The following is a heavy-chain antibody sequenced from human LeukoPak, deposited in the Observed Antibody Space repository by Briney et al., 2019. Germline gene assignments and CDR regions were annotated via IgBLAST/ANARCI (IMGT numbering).Heavy chain of an antibody. D-gene: IGHD6-19*01. CDR2: IYYSGST. Sequence: PSETLSLTCTVSGGSISSSSYYWGWIRQPPGKGLEWIGSIYYSGSTYYNPSLKSRVTISVDTSKNQFSLKLSSVTAADTAVYYCARDSNGGLAVAPDYWGQGTLVTVSS. CDR3: ARDSNGGLAVAPDY. V-gene: IGHV4-39*07. CDR1: GGSISSSSYY. J-gene: IGHJ4*02.